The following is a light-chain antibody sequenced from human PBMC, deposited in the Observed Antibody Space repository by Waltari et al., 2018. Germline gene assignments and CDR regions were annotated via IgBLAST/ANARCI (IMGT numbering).Light chain of an antibody. V-gene: IGLV2-8*01. CDR2: EVN. J-gene: IGLJ3*02. Sequence: QSALTQPPSASGSPGQSVTISCTGTSSDIGGYNYVSWYQQHPGKAPKLVIYEVNNRPSGVPDRFSGSRSGNTASLTVSGLQAEDEADYYCSSYAGTNEVFGGGTRLTVL. CDR1: SSDIGGYNY. CDR3: SSYAGTNEV.